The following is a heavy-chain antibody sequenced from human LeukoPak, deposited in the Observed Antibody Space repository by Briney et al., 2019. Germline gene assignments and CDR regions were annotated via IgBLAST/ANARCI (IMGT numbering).Heavy chain of an antibody. J-gene: IGHJ4*02. CDR3: ASPLGDYYDSSGYYYDY. V-gene: IGHV7-4-1*02. CDR2: INTNTGNP. Sequence: ASVKVSCKASGYTFTSYAMNWVRQAPGQGLEWMGWINTNTGNPTYAQGFTGRFVFSLDTSVSTAYLQISSLKAEDTAVYYCASPLGDYYDSSGYYYDYWGQGTLVTVSS. D-gene: IGHD3-22*01. CDR1: GYTFTSYA.